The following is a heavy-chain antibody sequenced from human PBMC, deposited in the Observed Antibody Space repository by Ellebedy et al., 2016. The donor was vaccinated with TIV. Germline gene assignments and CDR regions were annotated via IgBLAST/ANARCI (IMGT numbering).Heavy chain of an antibody. D-gene: IGHD1-26*01. J-gene: IGHJ4*02. CDR3: VGGGSPTRMGY. CDR2: IYYSGST. CDR1: GGSISSSSYY. Sequence: GSLRLXXTVSGGSISSSSYYWGWIRQPPGKGLEWIGSIYYSGSTYYNPSLKSRVTISVDTSKNQFSLKLSSVTAADTAVYYCVGGGSPTRMGYWGQGTLVTVSS. V-gene: IGHV4-39*01.